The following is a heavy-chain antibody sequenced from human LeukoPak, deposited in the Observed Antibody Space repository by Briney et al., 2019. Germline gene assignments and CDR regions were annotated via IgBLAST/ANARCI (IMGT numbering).Heavy chain of an antibody. CDR3: ARALQWLDIFGYYYQYMDV. V-gene: IGHV3-74*01. CDR1: GFTFSSYW. D-gene: IGHD6-19*01. CDR2: INSDGSNT. J-gene: IGHJ6*03. Sequence: PGGSLRLSCAASGFTFSSYWMHWVRQAPGKGLVWVAHINSDGSNTSYADSVKGRFTISRDNAKNALYLQMNSLRAEDTAVYYCARALQWLDIFGYYYQYMDVWGKGTTVTISS.